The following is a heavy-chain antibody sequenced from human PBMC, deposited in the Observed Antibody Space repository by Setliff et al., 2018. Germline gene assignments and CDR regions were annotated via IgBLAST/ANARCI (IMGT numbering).Heavy chain of an antibody. D-gene: IGHD5-18*01. Sequence: SETLSLTCTVSGGSISSSSYYWGWIRQPPGKGLEXIGXXXXXXXXXXXXXXXSRVXXSVDTSKNQFSLKLSSVTAADTAVYYCARLDGAGLWSHYYYYYMDVWGKGTTVTVSS. J-gene: IGHJ6*03. CDR2: XXXXXXX. CDR1: GGSISSSSYY. V-gene: IGHV4-39*01. CDR3: ARLDGAGLWSHYYYYYMDV.